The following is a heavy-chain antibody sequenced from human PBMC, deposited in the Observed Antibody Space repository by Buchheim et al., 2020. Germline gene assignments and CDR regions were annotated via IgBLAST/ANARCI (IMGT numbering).Heavy chain of an antibody. CDR2: ISYDGSNK. V-gene: IGHV3-30*18. J-gene: IGHJ6*02. CDR1: GFTFSSYW. D-gene: IGHD3-9*01. CDR3: AKEIGVYYDILTGYYDGMDV. Sequence: VQLVESGGGLVQPGGSLRLSCAASGFTFSSYWMHWVRQAPGKGLEWVALISYDGSNKYYADSVQGRFTISRDNSKNTLYLEMNSLRAEDTAVYYCAKEIGVYYDILTGYYDGMDVWGPGTT.